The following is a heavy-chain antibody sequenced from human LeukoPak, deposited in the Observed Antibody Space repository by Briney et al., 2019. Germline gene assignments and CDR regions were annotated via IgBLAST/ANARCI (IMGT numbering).Heavy chain of an antibody. CDR2: IYYSGNT. J-gene: IGHJ4*02. D-gene: IGHD3/OR15-3a*01. V-gene: IGHV4-39*01. CDR3: ARQTGSGLFILP. CDR1: GVSISSSISY. Sequence: SETLPLTCTVSGVSISSSISYWGWIRQPPGRGLEWIGSIYYSGNTYYNASLKSQVSISIETSKNQFSLKLTSVTAADTAVYYCARQTGSGLFILPGGQGTLVTVSS.